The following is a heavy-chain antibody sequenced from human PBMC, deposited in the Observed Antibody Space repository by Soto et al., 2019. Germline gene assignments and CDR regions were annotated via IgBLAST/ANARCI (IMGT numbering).Heavy chain of an antibody. CDR2: ISSSSSYI. CDR3: AREGPYSGFYFDY. Sequence: EVQLLESGGGLVQPGGSLRLSCAASGFTFSSYSMNWVRQAPGKGLEWVSSISSSSSYIYYADSVKGRFTISRDNAKNSLYLQMNSLRAEDTAVYYCAREGPYSGFYFDYWGQGTLVTVSS. CDR1: GFTFSSYS. D-gene: IGHD1-26*01. J-gene: IGHJ4*02. V-gene: IGHV3-21*01.